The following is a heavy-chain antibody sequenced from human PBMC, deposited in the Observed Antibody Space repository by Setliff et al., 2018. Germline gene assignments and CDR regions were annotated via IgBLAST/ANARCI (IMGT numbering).Heavy chain of an antibody. J-gene: IGHJ5*02. Sequence: PSETLSLTCTVSGGSISSYYWIWIRQPPGKGLEWIGYIYSSGRTNYNPSLKSRVTLSVDTSNNQFSLKVSSVTAADTAVYYCARGYCSSASCFFSGWFDPWGQGTLVTVS. CDR3: ARGYCSSASCFFSGWFDP. CDR1: GGSISSYY. D-gene: IGHD2-2*01. CDR2: IYSSGRT. V-gene: IGHV4-4*08.